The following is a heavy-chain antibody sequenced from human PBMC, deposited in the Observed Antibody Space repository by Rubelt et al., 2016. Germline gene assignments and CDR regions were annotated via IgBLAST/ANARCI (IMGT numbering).Heavy chain of an antibody. Sequence: EVQLVESGGGLVKPGGSLRLSCAASGFTFSNAWMSWVRQAPGKGLEWVGRIKSKTDGGTTDYAAPVKGRFTISRDDSKNTLYLQMNSLRTEDTAVHYCAKVEGPNYYETRGYLDYWSQGTLVTVSS. D-gene: IGHD3-22*01. CDR1: GFTFSNAW. J-gene: IGHJ4*02. V-gene: IGHV3-15*01. CDR2: IKSKTDGGTT. CDR3: AKVEGPNYYETRGYLDY.